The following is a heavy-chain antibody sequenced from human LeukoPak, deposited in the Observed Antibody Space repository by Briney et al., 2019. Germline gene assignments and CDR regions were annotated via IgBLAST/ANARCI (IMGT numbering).Heavy chain of an antibody. CDR3: ARDGDYSSSGGFGDY. V-gene: IGHV3-48*03. Sequence: GGSLRLSCAASGFTFSSYELNWVRQAPGKGLEWVSYISSSGSTIYYADSVKGRFTISRDNAKNSLYLQMNSLRAEDTAVYYCARDGDYSSSGGFGDYWGQGTLVTVSS. J-gene: IGHJ4*02. CDR1: GFTFSSYE. CDR2: ISSSGSTI. D-gene: IGHD6-13*01.